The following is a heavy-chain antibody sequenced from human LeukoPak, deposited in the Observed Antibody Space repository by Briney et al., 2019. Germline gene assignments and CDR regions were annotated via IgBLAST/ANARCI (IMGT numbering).Heavy chain of an antibody. CDR2: IYYSGST. CDR1: GGSISSGGYY. J-gene: IGHJ4*02. V-gene: IGHV4-31*03. D-gene: IGHD4-17*01. Sequence: PSQTLSLTCTVSGGSISSGGYYWSWIRQHPGKGLEWIGYIYYSGSTYYNPSLKSRVTISVDTSKNQFSLKLSSVTAADTAVYYCARAHPPTDPVDYWGQGTLVTVSS. CDR3: ARAHPPTDPVDY.